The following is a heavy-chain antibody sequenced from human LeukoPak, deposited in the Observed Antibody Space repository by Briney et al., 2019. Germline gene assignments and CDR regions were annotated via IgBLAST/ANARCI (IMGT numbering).Heavy chain of an antibody. V-gene: IGHV1-2*02. J-gene: IGHJ4*02. CDR2: INRNSGGT. CDR1: GYTFTGYY. CDR3: ARARWELLRGLDY. D-gene: IGHD1-26*01. Sequence: ASVKVSCKASGYTFTGYYMHWVRQAPGQGLEWMGWINRNSGGTNYAQKFQGRVTMTRDTSISTAYMELSRLRSDDTAVYYCARARWELLRGLDYWGQGTLVTVSS.